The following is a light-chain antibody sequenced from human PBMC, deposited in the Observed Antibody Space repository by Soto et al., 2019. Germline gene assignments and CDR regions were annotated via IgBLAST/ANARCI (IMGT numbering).Light chain of an antibody. J-gene: IGKJ3*01. CDR2: DTS. CDR1: QISSSY. Sequence: EIVLTQSPATLSLSPGERATLSCRASQISSSYLAWYQQKPGQAPRLLIYDTSNRATGVPARFSGSGSGTDFTLTISSLEPEDFAVYYCHQRSNWPPGFTVGPGTKVDIK. CDR3: HQRSNWPPGFT. V-gene: IGKV3-11*01.